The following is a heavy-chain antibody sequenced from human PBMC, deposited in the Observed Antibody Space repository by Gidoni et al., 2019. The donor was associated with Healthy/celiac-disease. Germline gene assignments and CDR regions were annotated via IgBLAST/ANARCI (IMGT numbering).Heavy chain of an antibody. Sequence: QVQLVQSGAEVKKPRASVKVTCKASGGTLTGYPISWVRQAPGQGLEWMGGITPIFCAANYAQKFQGRVTMTADESTSTAYMELSSLRSEYTAVYYCARADGITICGGVVTLQELDYWGQGTLVTVSS. V-gene: IGHV1-69*01. D-gene: IGHD3-3*01. CDR1: GGTLTGYP. J-gene: IGHJ4*02. CDR2: ITPIFCAA. CDR3: ARADGITICGGVVTLQELDY.